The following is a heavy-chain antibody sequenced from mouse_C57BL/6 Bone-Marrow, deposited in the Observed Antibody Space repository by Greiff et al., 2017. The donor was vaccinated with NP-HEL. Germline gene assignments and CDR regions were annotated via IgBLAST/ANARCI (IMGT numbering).Heavy chain of an antibody. Sequence: VQLQQPGAELVRPGTSVKLSCKASGYTFTSYWMHWVKQRPGQGLEWIGVIDPSDSYTNYNQKFKGKATLTVDTSSSTAYMQLSSLTSEDSAVYYCARSVIYYDYVTFAYWGQGTLVTVSA. CDR2: IDPSDSYT. V-gene: IGHV1-59*01. CDR3: ARSVIYYDYVTFAY. D-gene: IGHD2-4*01. CDR1: GYTFTSYW. J-gene: IGHJ3*01.